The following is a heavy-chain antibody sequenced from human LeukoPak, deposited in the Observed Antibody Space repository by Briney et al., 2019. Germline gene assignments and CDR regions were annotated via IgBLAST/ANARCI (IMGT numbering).Heavy chain of an antibody. CDR3: AKVSVTTLMDV. Sequence: GGSLRLSCAASGFTFSSYWMSWVRQAPGKGLEWVANIKQDGSEKYYVDSVKGRFTISRDNAKNTLYLQMNRLRADDTAVYYCAKVSVTTLMDVWGKGTTVTVSS. J-gene: IGHJ6*03. V-gene: IGHV3-7*01. CDR2: IKQDGSEK. D-gene: IGHD4-17*01. CDR1: GFTFSSYW.